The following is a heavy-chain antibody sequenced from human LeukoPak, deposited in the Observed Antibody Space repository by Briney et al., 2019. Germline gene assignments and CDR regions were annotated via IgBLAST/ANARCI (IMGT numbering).Heavy chain of an antibody. V-gene: IGHV1-8*01. CDR3: AGQGIAVAGYRRGAFDY. CDR1: GYTFTSYD. J-gene: IGHJ4*02. D-gene: IGHD6-19*01. Sequence: ASVKVSCKASGYTFTSYDINWVRQATGQGLEWMGWMNPNSGNTGYAQKFQGRVTMTRNTSISTAYMELSSLRSEDTAVYYCAGQGIAVAGYRRGAFDYWGQGTLVTVSS. CDR2: MNPNSGNT.